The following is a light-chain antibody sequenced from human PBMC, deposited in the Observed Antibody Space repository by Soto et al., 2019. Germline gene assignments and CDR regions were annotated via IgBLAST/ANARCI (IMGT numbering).Light chain of an antibody. CDR3: EQYNNWPLT. J-gene: IGKJ4*01. V-gene: IGKV3-15*01. CDR1: QSVSNN. Sequence: EIVMTQSQATLSVSPGERATLTCRASQSVSNNLAWYQQKRGQAPRLLIYEASSRATGIPARFSASGSGTEFTLTISSLQSEDFAVYYCEQYNNWPLTFGGGTNVEIK. CDR2: EAS.